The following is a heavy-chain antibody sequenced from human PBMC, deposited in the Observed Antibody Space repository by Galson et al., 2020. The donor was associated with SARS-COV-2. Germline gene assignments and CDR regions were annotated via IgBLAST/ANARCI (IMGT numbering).Heavy chain of an antibody. V-gene: IGHV3-21*01. Sequence: GGSLRLSCAASGFTFSSYSMNWVRQAPGKGLEWVSSISSSSSYIYYADSVKGRFTISRDNAKNSLYLQMNSLRAEDTAVYYCARVRYYYDSSGYYALIGYYYYYGMDVWGQGTTVTVSS. D-gene: IGHD3-22*01. J-gene: IGHJ6*02. CDR1: GFTFSSYS. CDR2: ISSSSSYI. CDR3: ARVRYYYDSSGYYALIGYYYYYGMDV.